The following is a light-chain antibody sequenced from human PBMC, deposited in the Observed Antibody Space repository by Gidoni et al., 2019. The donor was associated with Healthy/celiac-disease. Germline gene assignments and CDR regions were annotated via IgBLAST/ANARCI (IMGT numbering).Light chain of an antibody. CDR1: SSDVGGHNY. CDR2: DVS. J-gene: IGLJ2*01. CDR3: SSYTSSSTLVV. Sequence: QSALTQPASVSGSPGQSITNSCTGTSSDVGGHNYVSWYQQHPGKAPKLMIYDVSNRPSGVSNRFSGSKSGNTASLTITGLQAEDEADYYCSSYTSSSTLVVFGGGTKLTVL. V-gene: IGLV2-14*03.